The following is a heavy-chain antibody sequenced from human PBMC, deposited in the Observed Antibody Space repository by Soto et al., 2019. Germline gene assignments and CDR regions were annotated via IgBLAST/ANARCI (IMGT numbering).Heavy chain of an antibody. D-gene: IGHD3-10*01. Sequence: GASVKVSCKASGYTFTSYYMHWVRQAPGQGLEWMGIINPSGGSTSYAQKLQGRVTMTTDTSTSTAYMELRSLRSDDTAVYYCARGDVLLWFGEPTPTAFDIWG. J-gene: IGHJ3*02. V-gene: IGHV1-46*01. CDR1: GYTFTSYY. CDR2: INPSGGST. CDR3: ARGDVLLWFGEPTPTAFDI.